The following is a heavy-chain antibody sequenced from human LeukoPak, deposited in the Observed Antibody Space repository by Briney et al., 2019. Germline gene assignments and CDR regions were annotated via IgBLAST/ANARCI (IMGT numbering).Heavy chain of an antibody. CDR2: IYTDGST. CDR1: GLTFSNAW. V-gene: IGHV3-66*01. Sequence: GGSLRLSCVVSGLTFSNAWMNWARQAPGKGLEWVSIIYTDGSTYYGDSMKGRFTISRDKSKNTVFLQMHRLSVEDTAVYYCAAKHNYCGQGTLVTVSS. D-gene: IGHD4/OR15-4a*01. CDR3: AAKHNY. J-gene: IGHJ4*02.